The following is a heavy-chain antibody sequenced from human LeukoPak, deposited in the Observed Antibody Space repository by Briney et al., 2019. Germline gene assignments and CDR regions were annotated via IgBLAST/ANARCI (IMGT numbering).Heavy chain of an antibody. V-gene: IGHV4-34*01. CDR1: GGSFSGYY. Sequence: SETLSLTCAVYGGSFSGYYWSWIRQPPGKGLEWLGELNHSGSTNYNPSLKSRVTISVDTSKNQFSLKLSSVTAADTAVYYCARSGVVVVPAAIFDYWGQGTLVTVSS. CDR3: ARSGVVVVPAAIFDY. J-gene: IGHJ4*02. D-gene: IGHD2-2*01. CDR2: LNHSGST.